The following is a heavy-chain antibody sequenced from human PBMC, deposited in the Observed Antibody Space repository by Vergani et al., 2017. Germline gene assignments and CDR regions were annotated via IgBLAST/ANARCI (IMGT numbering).Heavy chain of an antibody. CDR3: ARLYGRDSSGSKYFDY. V-gene: IGHV5-51*01. CDR1: GYSFTNYW. CDR2: IHPADSDT. Sequence: EVQLVQSGAEVQTPGESLKISCQISGYSFTNYWIGWVRQMPGKGLEWMGIIHPADSDTRYSPSFQGQVTISVDKSISTAYLQRSSLRASDSAMYYCARLYGRDSSGSKYFDYWGQGTLVTVSS. D-gene: IGHD3-22*01. J-gene: IGHJ4*02.